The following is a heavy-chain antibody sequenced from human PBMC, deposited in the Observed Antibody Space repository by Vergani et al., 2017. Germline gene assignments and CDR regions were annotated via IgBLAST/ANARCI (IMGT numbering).Heavy chain of an antibody. CDR1: GGSISSGGYS. CDR2: IYHSGST. D-gene: IGHD3-3*01. V-gene: IGHV4-30-2*01. J-gene: IGHJ4*02. Sequence: QLQLQESGSGLVKPSQTLSLTCAVSGGSISSGGYSWSWIRQPPGKGLEWVGYIYHSGSTYYNPSLKSRVTISVDRSKNQFSLKLSSVTAADTAVYYCAASRTIFGVVAFDYGGQGTLVTVSS. CDR3: AASRTIFGVVAFDY.